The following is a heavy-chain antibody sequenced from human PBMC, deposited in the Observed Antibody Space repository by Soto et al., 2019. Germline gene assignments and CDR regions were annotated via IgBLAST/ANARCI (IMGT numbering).Heavy chain of an antibody. CDR1: GDTFSFYS. V-gene: IGHV1-69*02. CDR3: ASSYGSGYRAFDY. Sequence: QVQLVQSGAEVKKPGSSVKVSCKASGDTFSFYSINWVRQAPGLGLEWMGRINPILRMSNYAQRFQGRATXTXDXPTGTAYMELSSLRSEDTAMYYCASSYGSGYRAFDYWGQGALVTVSS. D-gene: IGHD3-10*01. CDR2: INPILRMS. J-gene: IGHJ4*02.